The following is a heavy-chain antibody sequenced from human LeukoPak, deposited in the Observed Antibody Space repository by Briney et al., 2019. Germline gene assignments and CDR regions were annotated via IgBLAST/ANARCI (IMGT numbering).Heavy chain of an antibody. V-gene: IGHV3-23*01. CDR1: GFTFSNYA. CDR3: ARDYFNCSSTSCQSYYYYYYMDV. Sequence: GGSLRLSCAASGFTFSNYAMRWVRQAPGKGLEWVSGISGSGDSTYYADSVKGRFTISRDNAKNTLYLQMNSLRAEDTAVYYCARDYFNCSSTSCQSYYYYYYMDVWGKGTTVTVSS. D-gene: IGHD2-2*01. CDR2: ISGSGDST. J-gene: IGHJ6*03.